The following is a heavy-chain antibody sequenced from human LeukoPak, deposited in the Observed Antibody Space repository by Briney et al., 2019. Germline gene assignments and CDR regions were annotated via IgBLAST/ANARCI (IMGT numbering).Heavy chain of an antibody. D-gene: IGHD1-26*01. J-gene: IGHJ6*02. CDR2: IWYDGSNK. CDR3: ARAHPVQSIVGATTDYYYYYGMDV. CDR1: GFTFSSYG. V-gene: IGHV3-33*01. Sequence: GGSLRLSCAASGFTFSSYGMHWVRQAPGKGLEWVAVIWYDGSNKSYADSVKGRFTISRDNSKNTLYLQMNSLRAEDTAVYYCARAHPVQSIVGATTDYYYYYGMDVWGQGTTVTVSS.